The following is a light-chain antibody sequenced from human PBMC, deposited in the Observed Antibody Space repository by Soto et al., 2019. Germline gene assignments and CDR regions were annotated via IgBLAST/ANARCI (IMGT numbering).Light chain of an antibody. V-gene: IGKV3-20*01. CDR2: GAT. Sequence: EIVLTPSPGTLSLSPGDEASLSCRALQSVDSNYLAWYQQKAGQTPRLIIYGATGRADGIPHRFSGSGFGPDFTLTISKVEPGYFAVYYCQQYGTPRSVTFGQGTRLEI. CDR3: QQYGTPRSVT. J-gene: IGKJ5*01. CDR1: QSVDSNY.